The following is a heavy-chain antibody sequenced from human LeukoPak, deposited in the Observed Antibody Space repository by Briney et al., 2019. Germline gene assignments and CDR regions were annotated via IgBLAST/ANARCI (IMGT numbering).Heavy chain of an antibody. CDR2: IIPIFGTA. Sequence: SSVKVSCKASGGTFSSYSISWVRQAPGQGLEWMGGIIPIFGTANYAQKFQGRVTITADKSTSTAYMELSSLRSEDTAVYYCARSKTPPDAFDIWGQGTMVTVSS. V-gene: IGHV1-69*06. J-gene: IGHJ3*02. CDR1: GGTFSSYS. CDR3: ARSKTPPDAFDI.